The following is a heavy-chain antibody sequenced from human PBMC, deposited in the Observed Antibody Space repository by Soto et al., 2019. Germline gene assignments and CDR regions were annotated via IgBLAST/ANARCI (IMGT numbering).Heavy chain of an antibody. CDR1: GFTFSSYS. CDR3: ARVNPDFWSGYGGYYYYMDV. V-gene: IGHV3-21*01. D-gene: IGHD3-3*01. Sequence: GGSLRLSCAASGFTFSSYSMNWVRQAPGKGLEWVSSISSSSSYIYYADSVKGRFTISRDNAKNSLYLQMNSLRAEDTAVYYCARVNPDFWSGYGGYYYYMDVWGKGTTVTVSS. J-gene: IGHJ6*03. CDR2: ISSSSSYI.